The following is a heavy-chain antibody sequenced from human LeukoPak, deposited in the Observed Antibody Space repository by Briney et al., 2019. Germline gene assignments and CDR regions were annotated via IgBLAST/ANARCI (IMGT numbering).Heavy chain of an antibody. CDR1: GFTFSTYW. V-gene: IGHV3-74*01. CDR3: AKSHRAYCSGGSCFGLWDY. Sequence: GGSLRLSCAASGFTFSTYWMNWVRQAPGKGLVWVSHINHDESNKYYADSVMGRFTISKDNAKNTLYLQMNSLRADATAVYYCAKSHRAYCSGGSCFGLWDYGGQGTLDTVSS. J-gene: IGHJ4*02. D-gene: IGHD2-15*01. CDR2: INHDESNK.